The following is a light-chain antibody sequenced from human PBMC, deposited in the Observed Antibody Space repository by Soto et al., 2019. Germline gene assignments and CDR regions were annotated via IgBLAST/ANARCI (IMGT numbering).Light chain of an antibody. Sequence: DIQMTQSPSSLSASVGDRVTITCQASQDITNFLNWYQQKPGKAPKLLFYDASSLHTGVPSRFSGSGSGTDFSFTISSLQPEDIATYYCQQFDDVPYSFGQGTKVAIK. CDR1: QDITNF. CDR3: QQFDDVPYS. J-gene: IGKJ2*03. CDR2: DAS. V-gene: IGKV1-33*01.